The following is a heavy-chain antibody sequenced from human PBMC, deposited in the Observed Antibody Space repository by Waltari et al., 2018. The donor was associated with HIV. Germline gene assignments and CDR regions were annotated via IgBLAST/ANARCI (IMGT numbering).Heavy chain of an antibody. J-gene: IGHJ3*02. CDR2: IYYSGST. CDR3: ARDNYYYDSSGYYSGPDDAFDI. D-gene: IGHD3-22*01. Sequence: QVQLQESGPGLVKPSETLSLTCTVSGGSISSYYWRWIRQPPGTGLEGIGYIYYSGSTNYNPSLKSRVTISVDTSKNQFSLKLSSVTAADTAVYYCARDNYYYDSSGYYSGPDDAFDIWGQGTMVTVSS. V-gene: IGHV4-59*01. CDR1: GGSISSYY.